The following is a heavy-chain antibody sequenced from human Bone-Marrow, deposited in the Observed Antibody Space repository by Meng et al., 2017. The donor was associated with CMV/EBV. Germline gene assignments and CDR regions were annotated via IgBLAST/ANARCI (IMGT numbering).Heavy chain of an antibody. CDR1: GESFNGYY. V-gene: IGHV4-34*01. CDR3: ATLSGYCSGGSCYPDV. J-gene: IGHJ4*02. D-gene: IGHD2-15*01. Sequence: SETLSLTCTVYGESFNGYYWNWIRQPPGKGLEWIGEINHSGTTNYNPSLKSRVTISVDTSKKQFSLKLTSVTAADTAVYYCATLSGYCSGGSCYPDVWGQGTLVTVYS. CDR2: INHSGTT.